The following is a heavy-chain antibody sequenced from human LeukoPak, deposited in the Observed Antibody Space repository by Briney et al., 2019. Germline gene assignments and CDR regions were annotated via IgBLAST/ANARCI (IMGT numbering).Heavy chain of an antibody. CDR3: ARRGGSSSWRNYYFDY. CDR1: GFTVSSNY. Sequence: PGGSLRLSCAASGFTVSSNYMSWVRQAPGKGLEWVSVIYSGGSTYYAESVKGRFTISRDNSKNTLYLQMNSLRAEDTAVYYCARRGGSSSWRNYYFDYWGQGTLVTVSS. V-gene: IGHV3-66*01. CDR2: IYSGGST. J-gene: IGHJ4*02. D-gene: IGHD6-13*01.